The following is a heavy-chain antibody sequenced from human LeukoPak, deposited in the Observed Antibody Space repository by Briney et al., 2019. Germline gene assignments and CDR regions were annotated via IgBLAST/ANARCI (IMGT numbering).Heavy chain of an antibody. CDR2: INPGDSDT. V-gene: IGHV5-51*01. CDR1: GYIFTSYW. Sequence: NLGESLKISCKGSGYIFTSYWIGWVRQMPGKGLEWMGIINPGDSDTTYSPSFQGQVTISADKSISTAYLQWTSLKASDTAMYYCARQYLSGHTDYWGQGTLVTVSS. D-gene: IGHD6-19*01. CDR3: ARQYLSGHTDY. J-gene: IGHJ4*02.